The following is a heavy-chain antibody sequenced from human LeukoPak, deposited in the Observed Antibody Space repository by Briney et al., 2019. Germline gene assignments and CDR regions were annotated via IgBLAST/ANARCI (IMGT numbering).Heavy chain of an antibody. J-gene: IGHJ4*02. CDR1: GGSINSSSYY. Sequence: SETLSLTCTVSGGSINSSSYYWGWIRQPPGKGLEWIGTIYYTGSTYYKPSLKSRVTISVDTSKNQFSLKLSSVTAADTAIYFCAKGFIGIDYWGQGTLVTVSS. CDR3: AKGFIGIDY. D-gene: IGHD1-26*01. CDR2: IYYTGST. V-gene: IGHV4-39*01.